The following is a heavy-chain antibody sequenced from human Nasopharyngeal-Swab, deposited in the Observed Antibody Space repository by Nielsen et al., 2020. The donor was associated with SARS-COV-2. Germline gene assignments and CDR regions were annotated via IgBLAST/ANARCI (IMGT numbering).Heavy chain of an antibody. CDR3: AKVRSGTYPTGAFDI. J-gene: IGHJ3*02. CDR1: GFTFSSYG. D-gene: IGHD1-26*01. Sequence: GESLKISCAASGFTFSSYGMHWVRQAPGKGLEWVAAISGSGGSTYYADSVKGRFTISRDNSKNTLYLQMNSLRAEDTAVYYCAKVRSGTYPTGAFDIWGQGTMVTVSS. V-gene: IGHV3-23*01. CDR2: ISGSGGST.